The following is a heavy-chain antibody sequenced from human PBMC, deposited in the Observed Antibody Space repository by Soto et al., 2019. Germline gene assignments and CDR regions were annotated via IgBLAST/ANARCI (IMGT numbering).Heavy chain of an antibody. Sequence: SETLSLTCAVYGGSFSGYYWSWIRQPPGKGLEWIGEINHSGSTNYNPSLKSRVTISVDTSKNQFSLKLSSVTAADTAVYYCARGGMKVSEWLRDMYYFDYWGQGTLVTVSS. CDR1: GGSFSGYY. D-gene: IGHD5-12*01. CDR2: INHSGST. CDR3: ARGGMKVSEWLRDMYYFDY. J-gene: IGHJ4*02. V-gene: IGHV4-34*01.